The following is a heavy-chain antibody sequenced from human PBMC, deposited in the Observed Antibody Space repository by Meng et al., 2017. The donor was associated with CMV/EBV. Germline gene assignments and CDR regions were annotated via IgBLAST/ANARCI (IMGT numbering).Heavy chain of an antibody. Sequence: SVQVSCKASGGTFSSYAISGVRQPPGQGLEWMGGNIPIFGTANYAQKFQGRVTITTDESTSTAYMELSSLRSEDTAVYYWSRHFVVVPEKNWFDPWGQGTLVTVSS. V-gene: IGHV1-69*05. CDR3: SRHFVVVPEKNWFDP. CDR2: NIPIFGTA. D-gene: IGHD2-2*01. J-gene: IGHJ5*02. CDR1: GGTFSSYA.